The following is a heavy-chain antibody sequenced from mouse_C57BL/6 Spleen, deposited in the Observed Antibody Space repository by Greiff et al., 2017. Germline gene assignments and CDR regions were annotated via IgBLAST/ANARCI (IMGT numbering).Heavy chain of an antibody. V-gene: IGHV1-59*01. CDR2: IDPSDSYT. D-gene: IGHD2-5*01. J-gene: IGHJ4*01. CDR3: ARAMIYSNYAMAY. Sequence: QVQLQQPGAELVRPGTSVKLSCKASGYTFTSYWMHWVKQRPGQGLEWIGVIDPSDSYTNYNQKFKGKATLTVDTSSSTAYMQLSSLTSEDSAVYYCARAMIYSNYAMAYWGQGTSVTVSS. CDR1: GYTFTSYW.